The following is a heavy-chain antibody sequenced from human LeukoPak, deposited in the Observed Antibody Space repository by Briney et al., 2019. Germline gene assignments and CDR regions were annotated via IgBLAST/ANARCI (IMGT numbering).Heavy chain of an antibody. D-gene: IGHD6-19*01. CDR2: IDSDKGNT. Sequence: ASVEVSCKASGYSFTRNAIHWVRQAPGQRLEWMGWIDSDKGNTKYSQEFQGRVTFTRDTSASTVYMELGSLRSDDMAIYYCARGYSNGWYHDYWGQGTPVIVSS. CDR3: ARGYSNGWYHDY. CDR1: GYSFTRNA. J-gene: IGHJ4*02. V-gene: IGHV1-3*03.